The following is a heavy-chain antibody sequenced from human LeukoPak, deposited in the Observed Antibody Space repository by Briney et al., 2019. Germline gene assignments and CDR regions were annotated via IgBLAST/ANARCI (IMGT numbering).Heavy chain of an antibody. V-gene: IGHV5-51*01. D-gene: IGHD1-1*01. Sequence: GESLKISCKGSGYSFISYWIGWVRQMPGKGLEWMGIIYPGDSETRYSPSFQGQVTISADKSINTAYLQWSGLKASDTAMYYCARRYKYGADYWGQGTPVTVSS. CDR1: GYSFISYW. J-gene: IGHJ4*02. CDR2: IYPGDSET. CDR3: ARRYKYGADY.